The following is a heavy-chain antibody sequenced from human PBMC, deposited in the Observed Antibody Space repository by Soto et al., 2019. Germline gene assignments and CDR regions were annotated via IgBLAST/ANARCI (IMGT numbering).Heavy chain of an antibody. J-gene: IGHJ4*02. CDR2: INAGNGNT. D-gene: IGHD1-26*01. V-gene: IGHV1-3*01. CDR3: ARDLKATLDFDY. CDR1: GSTFYIYA. Sequence: ASVKVPCKASGSTFYIYALHGVLQAPRQRLEWMGWINAGNGNTKYSQKCQGRVTITRDTSASTAYMELSSLRSEDTAVYYCARDLKATLDFDYWGQGTLVTVSS.